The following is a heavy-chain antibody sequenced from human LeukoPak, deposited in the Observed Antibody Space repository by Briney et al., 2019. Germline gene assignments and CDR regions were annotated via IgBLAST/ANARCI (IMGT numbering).Heavy chain of an antibody. Sequence: ASVKVSCKASGYTFTGYYMHWVRQAPGQGLEWMGWINPNSGGTNYAQKFQGRVTMTRDTSISTAYMELSRLRSDDTAVYYCARDTAMVTGYYYYGMDVWGQGTTVTVSS. D-gene: IGHD5-18*01. CDR2: INPNSGGT. J-gene: IGHJ6*02. V-gene: IGHV1-2*02. CDR1: GYTFTGYY. CDR3: ARDTAMVTGYYYYGMDV.